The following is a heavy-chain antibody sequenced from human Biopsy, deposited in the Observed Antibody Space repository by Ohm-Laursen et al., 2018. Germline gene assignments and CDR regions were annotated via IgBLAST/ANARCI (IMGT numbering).Heavy chain of an antibody. Sequence: GTLSLTCTVSGGSISSYYWNWIRQPPGKGLEWIGYIYYSGTTDYSPSLKSRVTISIDKSKNQFFLKLSSVTADDTAVYYCALQSVAQMKNFDYWGQGTLVTVSS. CDR1: GGSISSYY. V-gene: IGHV4-59*01. CDR2: IYYSGTT. J-gene: IGHJ4*02. CDR3: ALQSVAQMKNFDY. D-gene: IGHD6-19*01.